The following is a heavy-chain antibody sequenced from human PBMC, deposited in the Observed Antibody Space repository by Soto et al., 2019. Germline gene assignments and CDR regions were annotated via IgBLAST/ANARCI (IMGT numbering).Heavy chain of an antibody. V-gene: IGHV2-5*02. D-gene: IGHD5-12*01. CDR2: IYWDDDK. CDR1: GFSLSTSGVG. CDR3: AHVYGGYDNFDY. Sequence: QITLKESGPTLVKPTQTLTLTCTFSGFSLSTSGVGVGWIRQPPGKALEWLALIYWDDDKRYSPSLKSRLTITKDTPKTQVVLTMTNMDPVDTATYYCAHVYGGYDNFDYWGQGTLVTVSS. J-gene: IGHJ4*02.